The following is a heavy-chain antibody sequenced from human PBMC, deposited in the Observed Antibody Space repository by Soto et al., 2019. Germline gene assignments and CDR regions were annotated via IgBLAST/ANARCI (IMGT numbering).Heavy chain of an antibody. V-gene: IGHV3-23*01. D-gene: IGHD5-18*01. J-gene: IGHJ5*02. CDR2: ISGSGGST. CDR1: GVTFSSYA. Sequence: GGSLRLSCATSGVTFSSYAMSWVPQAPGNGLEWVSAISGSGGSTYYSDSVKGRFTISRDNSKNTLYLQMNSLRAEDTAVYYCAKVSDTAMWEDNWFDPWGQGTLVTVSS. CDR3: AKVSDTAMWEDNWFDP.